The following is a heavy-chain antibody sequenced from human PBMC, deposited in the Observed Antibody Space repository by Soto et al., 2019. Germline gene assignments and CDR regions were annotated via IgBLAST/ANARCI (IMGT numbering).Heavy chain of an antibody. CDR1: GFTFSDHY. CDR3: ARGNFYYGMDV. Sequence: QMQLVESGGGLVEPGGSLRLSCAASGFTFSDHYMTWIRQAPGKGLEWVSYISGSGDAIYYADSVKGRFTIFRDNARNTLYLQMNSLRGDDPAVYYCARGNFYYGMDVWGQGTTVTVFS. V-gene: IGHV3-11*01. J-gene: IGHJ6*02. CDR2: ISGSGDAI.